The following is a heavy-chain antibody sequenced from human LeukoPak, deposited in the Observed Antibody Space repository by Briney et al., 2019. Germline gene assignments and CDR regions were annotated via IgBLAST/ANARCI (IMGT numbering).Heavy chain of an antibody. V-gene: IGHV1-46*01. Sequence: WASVKVSCKASGYTFTSYYMHWVRQAPGQGLEWMGMINPSGGSTSYAQKFQGRVTITADKSTSTAYMELSSLRSEDTAVYYCARDRRGYDSNEYYFDYWGQGTLVTVSS. CDR2: INPSGGST. D-gene: IGHD5-12*01. CDR1: GYTFTSYY. CDR3: ARDRRGYDSNEYYFDY. J-gene: IGHJ4*02.